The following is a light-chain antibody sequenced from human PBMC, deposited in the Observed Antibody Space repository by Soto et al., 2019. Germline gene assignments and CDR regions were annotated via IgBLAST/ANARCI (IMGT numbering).Light chain of an antibody. V-gene: IGKV1-5*01. Sequence: DIQMTQSPSTLSASVGDRVTITCRASLSIGSWLAWYQQKPGKAPHLLIYDASSLESGVPSRFSGSGSGTEFTLTISSLQPDDFAAYYCQQYIGYSPRTFGQGTKLEIK. CDR1: LSIGSW. CDR3: QQYIGYSPRT. CDR2: DAS. J-gene: IGKJ1*01.